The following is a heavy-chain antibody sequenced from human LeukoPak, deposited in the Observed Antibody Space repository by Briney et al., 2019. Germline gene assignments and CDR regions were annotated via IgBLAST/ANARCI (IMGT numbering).Heavy chain of an antibody. Sequence: GGSLRLSCAASGFTLSGSAMHWVRRASGKGLEWVGRIRSKANSYATAYAASVKGRFTISRDDSKNTAYLQMNSLKTEDTAVYYCRGVPAAGGVDYWGQGTLVTVSS. J-gene: IGHJ4*02. CDR1: GFTLSGSA. D-gene: IGHD2-2*01. CDR2: IRSKANSYAT. CDR3: RGVPAAGGVDY. V-gene: IGHV3-73*01.